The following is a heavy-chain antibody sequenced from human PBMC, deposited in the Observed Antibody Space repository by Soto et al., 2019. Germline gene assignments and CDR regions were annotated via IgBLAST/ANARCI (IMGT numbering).Heavy chain of an antibody. CDR2: TYYRSKWYN. J-gene: IGHJ6*02. Sequence: SQTLSLTCAISVDSVSSNSAAWNWIRQSPSRGLEWLGMTYYRSKWYNDYAVSVKSRITINPDTSKNQFSLQLNSVTPEDTAVYYCARDRIAWGSNPYYYYYGMDVWGQGTTVTVSS. D-gene: IGHD3-16*01. V-gene: IGHV6-1*01. CDR1: VDSVSSNSAA. CDR3: ARDRIAWGSNPYYYYYGMDV.